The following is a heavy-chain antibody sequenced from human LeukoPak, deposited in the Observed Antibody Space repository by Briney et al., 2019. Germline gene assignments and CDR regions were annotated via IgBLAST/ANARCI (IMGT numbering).Heavy chain of an antibody. CDR1: GFTFRNYA. D-gene: IGHD1-1*01. CDR2: IDGGGGPT. CDR3: AKNSSYNWQYFFDY. Sequence: GGSLRLSCAASGFTFRNYAMSWVRQAPGKGLEWVSVIDGGGGPTYYADSVKGRFTISRDNSKNTLYLQMNSLRAEDVAVYFCAKNSSYNWQYFFDYWGQGTLVTVPS. V-gene: IGHV3-23*01. J-gene: IGHJ4*02.